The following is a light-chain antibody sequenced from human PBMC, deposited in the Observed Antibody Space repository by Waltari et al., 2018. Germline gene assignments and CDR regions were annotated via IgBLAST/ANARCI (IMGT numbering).Light chain of an antibody. CDR2: LGS. Sequence: EIVMTQTPLSLPVTPGEPASISCRSSQSLLQSNGYNYLDWYLQKPGQSPQLLIYLGSCRASGVPDRFSGSGSGTDFTLKISRVEAEDVGIYYCMQALQTPFTFGPGTKVDVK. J-gene: IGKJ3*01. CDR3: MQALQTPFT. V-gene: IGKV2-28*01. CDR1: QSLLQSNGYNY.